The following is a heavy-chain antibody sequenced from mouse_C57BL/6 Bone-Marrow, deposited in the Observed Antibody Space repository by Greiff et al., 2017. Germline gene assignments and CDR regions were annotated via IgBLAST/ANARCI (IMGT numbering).Heavy chain of an antibody. J-gene: IGHJ2*01. V-gene: IGHV5-6*01. CDR1: GFTFSSYG. D-gene: IGHD1-1*01. CDR3: ARHPLLPYYFDY. CDR2: ISSGGSYT. Sequence: EVQRVESGGDLVKPGGSLKLSCAASGFTFSSYGMSWVRQTPDKRLEWVATISSGGSYTYYPDSVKGRFTISRANAKNTLYLQMSSLKSEDTAMYYCARHPLLPYYFDYWGQGTTLTVSS.